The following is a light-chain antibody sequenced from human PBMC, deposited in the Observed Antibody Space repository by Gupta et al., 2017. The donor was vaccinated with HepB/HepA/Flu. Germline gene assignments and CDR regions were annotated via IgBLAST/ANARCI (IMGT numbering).Light chain of an antibody. CDR3: QAWDTNTVI. CDR1: KLGNKY. J-gene: IGLJ2*01. CDR2: QDN. V-gene: IGLV3-1*01. Sequence: SYELTQPPSVSVSPGQTASITCSGDKLGNKYVSWYQQKPGQTPVLVIHQDNKRPSGIPGRFSGSNSGNTATLTISGTQAVDEADYCCQAWDTNTVIFGGGTKLTVL.